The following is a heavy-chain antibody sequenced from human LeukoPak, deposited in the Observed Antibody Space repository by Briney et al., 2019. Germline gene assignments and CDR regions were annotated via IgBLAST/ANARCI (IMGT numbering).Heavy chain of an antibody. V-gene: IGHV3-33*01. J-gene: IGHJ4*02. CDR3: ASFVDTAYI. Sequence: GRSLRLSCAVSGFTFSSYGMHWVRQAPGKGLEWVAVIWYDGSNKYYADSVKGRFTISRDNSKNTLYLQMNSLRAEDTAVYYCASFVDTAYIWGQGTLVTVSS. CDR1: GFTFSSYG. D-gene: IGHD5-18*01. CDR2: IWYDGSNK.